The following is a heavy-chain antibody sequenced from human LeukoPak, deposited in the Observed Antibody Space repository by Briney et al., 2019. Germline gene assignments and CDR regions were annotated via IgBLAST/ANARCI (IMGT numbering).Heavy chain of an antibody. J-gene: IGHJ4*02. CDR1: GGSISSYY. V-gene: IGHV4-59*12. CDR2: IYYSGST. Sequence: SETLSLTCTVSGGSISSYYWSWIRQPPGKGLEWIGYIYYSGSTYYNPSLKSRVTISVDRSKNQFSLKLSSVTAADTAVYYCARATITIFGVVLPTFDYWGQGTLVTVSS. CDR3: ARATITIFGVVLPTFDY. D-gene: IGHD3-3*01.